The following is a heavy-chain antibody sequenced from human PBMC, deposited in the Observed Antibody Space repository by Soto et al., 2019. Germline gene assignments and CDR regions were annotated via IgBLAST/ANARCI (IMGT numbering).Heavy chain of an antibody. D-gene: IGHD2-8*02. CDR1: GASLSSGSYY. CDR3: ERISYWVKDY. CDR2: FYYAGTT. Sequence: SETLSLTCTVSGASLSSGSYYWSWIRQPPGKGLEWIGYFYYAGTTKYNPSLESRVTISAETSKKQFSLNLNSVTAAETAVYYCERISYWVKDYWGQGALVTVSS. V-gene: IGHV4-61*01. J-gene: IGHJ4*02.